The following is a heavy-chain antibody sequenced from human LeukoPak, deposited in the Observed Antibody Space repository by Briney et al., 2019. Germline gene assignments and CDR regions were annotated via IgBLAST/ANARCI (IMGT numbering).Heavy chain of an antibody. Sequence: GASVKVSCKASGYTFTSYYMHWVRQAPGQGLEWMGWINPNSGGTNYAQKFQGRVTMTRDTSISTAYMELSRLRSDDTAVYYCARDLRYCGGDCYQGDRPYDAFDIWGQGAMVTVSS. CDR1: GYTFTSYY. CDR3: ARDLRYCGGDCYQGDRPYDAFDI. D-gene: IGHD2-21*01. CDR2: INPNSGGT. J-gene: IGHJ3*02. V-gene: IGHV1-2*02.